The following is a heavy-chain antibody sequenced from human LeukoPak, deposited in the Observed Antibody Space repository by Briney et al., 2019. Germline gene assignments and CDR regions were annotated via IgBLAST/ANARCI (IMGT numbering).Heavy chain of an antibody. CDR3: ARDQLGFDI. V-gene: IGHV3-30*04. CDR2: ISYDGSNR. J-gene: IGHJ3*02. CDR1: GLTFNNYA. D-gene: IGHD1-1*01. Sequence: GGSLRLSCAASGLTFNNYAMHWVRQAPGKGLEWVAVISYDGSNRFFTDSVKGRFTISRDNSKNTLYLQMNSLRAEDTAVYYCARDQLGFDIWGQGTVVTVSS.